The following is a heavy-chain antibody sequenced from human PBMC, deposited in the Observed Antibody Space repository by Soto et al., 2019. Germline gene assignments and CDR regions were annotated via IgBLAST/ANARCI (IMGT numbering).Heavy chain of an antibody. Sequence: VQLVESGGGLVKPGGSLRLSCAASGFTFSNAWMSWVRQAPGKGLEWVGRIKSKTDGGTTDYAAPVKGRFTISRDDSKNTLYLQMNSLKTEDTAVYYCTTEVSIFGVVSYWGQGTLVTVSS. CDR3: TTEVSIFGVVSY. D-gene: IGHD3-3*01. V-gene: IGHV3-15*01. CDR1: GFTFSNAW. CDR2: IKSKTDGGTT. J-gene: IGHJ4*02.